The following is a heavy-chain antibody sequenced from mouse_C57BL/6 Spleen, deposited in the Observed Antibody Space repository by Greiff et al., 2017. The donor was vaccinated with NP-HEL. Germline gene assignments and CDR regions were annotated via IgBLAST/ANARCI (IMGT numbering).Heavy chain of an antibody. V-gene: IGHV1-80*01. CDR1: GYAFSSYW. CDR2: IYPGDGDT. CDR3: ARRGWGDGYFDY. Sequence: QVHVKQSGAELVKPGASVKISCKASGYAFSSYWMNWVKQRPGKGLEWIGQIYPGDGDTNYNGKFKGKATLTADKSSSTAYMQLSSLTSEDSAVYFCARRGWGDGYFDYWGQGTTLTVSS. J-gene: IGHJ2*01. D-gene: IGHD2-3*01.